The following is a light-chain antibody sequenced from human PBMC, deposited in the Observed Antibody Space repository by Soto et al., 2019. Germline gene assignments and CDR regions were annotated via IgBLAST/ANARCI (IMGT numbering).Light chain of an antibody. CDR3: QQYTNWHWT. CDR1: QSVAGN. J-gene: IGKJ1*01. Sequence: EIVMTQSPATLSVSPRERATLSCRASQSVAGNLAWYQQKPGQAPRLLIYDASTRATGIPARFSGSGSGTEFTVTISSVQAEDFAVYYCQQYTNWHWTFGQGTKVEIK. CDR2: DAS. V-gene: IGKV3-15*01.